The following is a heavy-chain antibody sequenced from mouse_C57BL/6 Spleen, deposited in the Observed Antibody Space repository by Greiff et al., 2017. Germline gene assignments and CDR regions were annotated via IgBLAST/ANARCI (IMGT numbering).Heavy chain of an antibody. CDR2: ISYDGSN. V-gene: IGHV3-6*01. Sequence: VQLQQSGPGLVKPSQSLSLTCSVTGYSITSGYYWNWIRQFPGNKLEWMGYISYDGSNNYNPSLKNRISITRDTSKNQFFLKLNSVTTEDTATYYCARERIHYAMDYWGQGTSVTVSS. J-gene: IGHJ4*01. CDR1: GYSITSGYY. CDR3: ARERIHYAMDY.